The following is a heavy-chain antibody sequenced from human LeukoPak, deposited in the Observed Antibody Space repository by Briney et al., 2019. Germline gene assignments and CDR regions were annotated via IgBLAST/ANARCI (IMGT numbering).Heavy chain of an antibody. D-gene: IGHD5-18*01. V-gene: IGHV3-21*01. J-gene: IGHJ4*02. CDR3: ARGSGVQVWSSLDY. CDR1: ACTFSSYS. CDR2: ISSSGSYI. Sequence: PGGSLRLSCAASACTFSSYSMNWVRQAPGKGLEWVSSISSSGSYIYYADSVRGRFTISRDNAKNSLHLQMNSLRAEDTAVYYCARGSGVQVWSSLDYWGQGTLVTVSS.